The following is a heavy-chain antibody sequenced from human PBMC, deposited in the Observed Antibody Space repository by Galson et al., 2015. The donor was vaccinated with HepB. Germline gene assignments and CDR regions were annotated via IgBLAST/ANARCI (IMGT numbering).Heavy chain of an antibody. CDR3: ARHKVNTAAREY. Sequence: SLRLSCAASGFTFSNYWMSWVRQAPGKGLEWVANIAEDGSDKYYVDSVKGRLSISRDNGKSSLFLQMNSLRAEDTAVYYCARHKVNTAAREYWGQGTLVTVSS. V-gene: IGHV3-7*01. D-gene: IGHD5-18*01. J-gene: IGHJ4*02. CDR1: GFTFSNYW. CDR2: IAEDGSDK.